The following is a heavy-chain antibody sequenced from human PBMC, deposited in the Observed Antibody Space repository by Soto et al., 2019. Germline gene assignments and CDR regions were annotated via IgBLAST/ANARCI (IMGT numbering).Heavy chain of an antibody. J-gene: IGHJ4*02. CDR3: ARDTSNSLDY. CDR1: GFTCNTYF. V-gene: IGHV1-18*01. Sequence: HVQLLQSGGELKKPGASVKVSCNTSGFTCNTYFISWVRQAPGQGLEWMGWISPYNGNTKYGEKYQGRVTMTTDTSTRTDYMELRNLRIDDTAVYYCARDTSNSLDYWGQGTLVTVSS. CDR2: ISPYNGNT. D-gene: IGHD2-2*01.